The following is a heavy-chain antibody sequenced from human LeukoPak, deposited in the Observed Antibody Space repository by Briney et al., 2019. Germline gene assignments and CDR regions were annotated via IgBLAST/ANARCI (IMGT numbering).Heavy chain of an antibody. D-gene: IGHD1-7*01. CDR3: ARDGATYSYNWNWFDY. J-gene: IGHJ4*02. V-gene: IGHV4-38-2*02. CDR2: IYHSGST. Sequence: PGGSLRLSCAASGFTFSSYEMNWVRQAPGKGLEWIGSIYHSGSTYYNPSLKSRVTISVDTSKNQFSLKLSSVTAADTAVYYCARDGATYSYNWNWFDYWGQGTLVTVSS. CDR1: GFTFSSYE.